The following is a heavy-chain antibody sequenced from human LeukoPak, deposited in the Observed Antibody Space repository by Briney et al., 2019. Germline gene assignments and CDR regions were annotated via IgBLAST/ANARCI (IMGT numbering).Heavy chain of an antibody. D-gene: IGHD3-22*01. CDR2: ISSSSSYI. V-gene: IGHV3-21*01. Sequence: GGTLRLSCAASGFTFSSYSMNWVRQAPGKGLEWVSSISSSSSYIYYADSVKGRFTISRDNAKNSLYLQMNSLRAEDTAVYYCARDLNYYDSSGYHNPDAFDIWGQGTMVTVSS. J-gene: IGHJ3*02. CDR3: ARDLNYYDSSGYHNPDAFDI. CDR1: GFTFSSYS.